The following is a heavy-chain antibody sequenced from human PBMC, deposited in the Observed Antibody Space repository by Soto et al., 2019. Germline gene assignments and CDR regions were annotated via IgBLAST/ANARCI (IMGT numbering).Heavy chain of an antibody. CDR1: GGSFSGYY. D-gene: IGHD2-2*01. V-gene: IGHV4-34*01. CDR3: ARNRGYCSSTSCYDAYYYYYYMDV. J-gene: IGHJ6*03. Sequence: SETLSLTCAVYGGSFSGYYWSWIRQPPGKGMEWIGEINHSGSTNYNPSLKSRVTISVDTSKNQFSLKLSSVTAADTAVYYCARNRGYCSSTSCYDAYYYYYYMDVWGKGTTVTVS. CDR2: INHSGST.